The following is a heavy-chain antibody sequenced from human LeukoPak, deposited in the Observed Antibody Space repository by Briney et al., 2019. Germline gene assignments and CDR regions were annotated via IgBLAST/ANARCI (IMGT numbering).Heavy chain of an antibody. D-gene: IGHD4-23*01. CDR3: ARDGDTVLTRGYYYYMDV. V-gene: IGHV3-21*01. CDR1: GFTFSSYS. CDR2: ISSSSYR. J-gene: IGHJ6*03. Sequence: PGGSLRLSCTGSGFTFSSYSMNWVRQAPGKGLEWVSSISSSSYRYYEESVKGRFSISRDNARNSLYLQMNSLRAEDTALYYCARDGDTVLTRGYYYYMDVWGKGTTVTVSS.